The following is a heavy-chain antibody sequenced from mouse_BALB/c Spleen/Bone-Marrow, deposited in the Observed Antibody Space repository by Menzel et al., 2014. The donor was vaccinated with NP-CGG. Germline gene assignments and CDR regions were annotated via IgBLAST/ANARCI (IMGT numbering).Heavy chain of an antibody. Sequence: EVQRVESGPELVKPGASVKVSCRASGYAFTSYNIYWVKQSHGKSLEWIGYIDPYNGDTNYNQKFKVKATLTVDKSSSTAYMHLNSLTSQDPAVYYCASCGNYEAWFAYWGQGTLVTVSA. D-gene: IGHD2-1*01. V-gene: IGHV1S135*01. J-gene: IGHJ3*01. CDR3: ASCGNYEAWFAY. CDR2: IDPYNGDT. CDR1: GYAFTSYN.